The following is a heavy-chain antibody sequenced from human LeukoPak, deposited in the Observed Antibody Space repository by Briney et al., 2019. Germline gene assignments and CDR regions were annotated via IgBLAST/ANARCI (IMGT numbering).Heavy chain of an antibody. Sequence: GRSLRLSCAASGFTFRQYAMSWVRQAPGKGLEWVSGISGSGDDTYYTDSVKGRFTISRDNSNNTMYLQMNNLRSEDTAVYFCVRDYYGSGTYQGNYYYGMDVWGHGTTVTVSS. CDR3: VRDYYGSGTYQGNYYYGMDV. J-gene: IGHJ6*02. D-gene: IGHD3-10*01. CDR1: GFTFRQYA. V-gene: IGHV3-23*01. CDR2: ISGSGDDT.